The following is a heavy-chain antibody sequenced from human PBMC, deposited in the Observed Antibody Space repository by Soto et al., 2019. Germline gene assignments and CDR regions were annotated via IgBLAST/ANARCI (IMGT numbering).Heavy chain of an antibody. V-gene: IGHV4-4*07. CDR3: ARDRAVRGAPVDNWFDP. D-gene: IGHD3-10*01. Sequence: QVQLQESGPGLVKPSETLSLTCTVSGGSISSYYWCWIRQPAGKGLEWIGRIYTSGSTNYNPSLKSRVTMSVDTSKNQFSLKLSSVTAADTAVYYCARDRAVRGAPVDNWFDPWGQGTLVTVSS. J-gene: IGHJ5*02. CDR1: GGSISSYY. CDR2: IYTSGST.